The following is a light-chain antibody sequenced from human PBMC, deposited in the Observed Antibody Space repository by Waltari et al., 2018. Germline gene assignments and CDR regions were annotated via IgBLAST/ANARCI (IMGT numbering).Light chain of an antibody. V-gene: IGKV3-15*01. Sequence: DIGMTQSPGPLSASPGDSATLSCSVSQTVSTNLAWYQQKPGQAPRLLIYDASTRVTGVPARFSGSGSGTDFTLTIASLQSEDFGVYYCQQYADLPPYNFGQGTKLEI. CDR2: DAS. CDR1: QTVSTN. J-gene: IGKJ2*01. CDR3: QQYADLPPYN.